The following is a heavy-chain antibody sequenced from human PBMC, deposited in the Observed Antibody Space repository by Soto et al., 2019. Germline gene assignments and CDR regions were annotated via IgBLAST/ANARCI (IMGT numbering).Heavy chain of an antibody. CDR2: INAGNGNT. V-gene: IGHV1-3*01. CDR1: GYTFTSYA. Sequence: QVQLVQSGAEVKKPGASVKVSCKASGYTFTSYAIYWVRQAPGQRLEWMGWINAGNGNTKYSQKFQGRVTITRDTSGSTAYMELSSLRSEDTAVYYCAGDMGFGLSDYWGQGTLVTVSS. J-gene: IGHJ4*02. D-gene: IGHD3-10*01. CDR3: AGDMGFGLSDY.